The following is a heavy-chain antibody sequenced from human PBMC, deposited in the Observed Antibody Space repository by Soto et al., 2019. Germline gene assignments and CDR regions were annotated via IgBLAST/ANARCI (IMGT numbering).Heavy chain of an antibody. CDR1: GGNFRSQSIS. V-gene: IGHV1-69*08. D-gene: IGHD6-13*01. Sequence: QVQLVQSGAEVKKPGSSVKVSCKASGGNFRSQSISISWVRQAPGQGLEWMGRAIPVLGVAHYAQKFQGRATITADKFTNTVYMELSSLISEDTAVYYCARDRDGAAAGTVETNYYYGMDVWGQGTTVTVSS. CDR2: AIPVLGVA. CDR3: ARDRDGAAAGTVETNYYYGMDV. J-gene: IGHJ6*02.